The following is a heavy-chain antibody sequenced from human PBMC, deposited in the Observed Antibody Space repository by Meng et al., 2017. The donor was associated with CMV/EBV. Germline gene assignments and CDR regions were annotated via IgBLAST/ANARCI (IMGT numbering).Heavy chain of an antibody. CDR2: IYPGDSDT. CDR1: GYSFTSYW. Sequence: GESLKISCKGSGYSFTSYWIGWVRQMPGKVLEWMGTIYPGDSDTRYSPSFQGQVTISADKSISTAYLQWSSLKASDTAMYYCARGAMVELLPPHPYFDYWGQGTLVTVSS. CDR3: ARGAMVELLPPHPYFDY. V-gene: IGHV5-51*01. D-gene: IGHD1-26*01. J-gene: IGHJ4*02.